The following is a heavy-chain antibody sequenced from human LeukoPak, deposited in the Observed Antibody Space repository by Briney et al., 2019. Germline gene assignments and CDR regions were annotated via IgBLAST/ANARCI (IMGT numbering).Heavy chain of an antibody. V-gene: IGHV1-18*01. J-gene: IGHJ4*02. CDR3: ARDHSNWNYAPDF. CDR2: ISASNGNT. D-gene: IGHD1-7*01. CDR1: GYTFTRDG. Sequence: ASVSVSCKASGYTFTRDGISWVRQAPGQGLQWLGWISASNGNTNYAQKFRDRVTMSTDTSTGTAYLDVRSLTSDDTAVYYCARDHSNWNYAPDFWGQGTLVIVSS.